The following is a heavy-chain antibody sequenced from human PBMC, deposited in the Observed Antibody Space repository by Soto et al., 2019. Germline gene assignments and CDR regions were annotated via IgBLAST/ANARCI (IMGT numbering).Heavy chain of an antibody. D-gene: IGHD5-12*01. V-gene: IGHV2-5*02. CDR3: AHSGGYDYAADY. Sequence: QITLKESGPPLVKPTQTLTLTCTFSGFSLSTSGVGVGWIRQPPGKALEWLALIYWDDDKRYSPSLKSRLTITKDPSKNQVVLTMTNMDTVDTATYYCAHSGGYDYAADYWGQGTLVTVSS. J-gene: IGHJ4*02. CDR2: IYWDDDK. CDR1: GFSLSTSGVG.